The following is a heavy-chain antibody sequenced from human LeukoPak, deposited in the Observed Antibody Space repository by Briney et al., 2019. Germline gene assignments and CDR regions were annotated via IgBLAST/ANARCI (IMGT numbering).Heavy chain of an antibody. CDR3: ARDQYDTWSRRGNFDS. CDR1: GFTFSSYW. CDR2: INHNGNVN. D-gene: IGHD3/OR15-3a*01. J-gene: IGHJ4*02. V-gene: IGHV3-7*03. Sequence: GGSLRLSCVASGFTFSSYWMNWARQAPGKGLEWVASINHNGNVNYYVDSVKGRFTISRDNTKNSLYLQMNSLRAEDTAVFYCARDQYDTWSRRGNFDSWGQGTLVIVSS.